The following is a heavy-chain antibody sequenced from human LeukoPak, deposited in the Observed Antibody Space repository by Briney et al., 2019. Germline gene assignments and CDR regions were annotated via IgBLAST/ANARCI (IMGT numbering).Heavy chain of an antibody. Sequence: GASVKVSCTASGYTFTSYDINWVRQAPGQGLEWMGWMNPNSGNTGYAQKFQGRVTMTRNTSISTAYMELSSLRSEDTAVYYCARGRGVVSHNWFDPWGQGTLVTVSS. CDR1: GYTFTSYD. CDR3: ARGRGVVSHNWFDP. CDR2: MNPNSGNT. J-gene: IGHJ5*02. V-gene: IGHV1-8*01.